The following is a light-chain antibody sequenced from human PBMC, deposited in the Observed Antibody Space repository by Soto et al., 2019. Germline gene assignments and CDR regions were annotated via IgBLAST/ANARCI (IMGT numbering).Light chain of an antibody. CDR3: QHART. CDR2: DAS. V-gene: IGKV1-5*01. CDR1: QSISSW. Sequence: DIQMTQSPSTLSASVGDRVTITCRASQSISSWLAWYQQKPGKAPKLLIYDASILESGVPSRFSGSGSGTEFTLTISSLQPDDFATYYCQHARTFGQGTKVEIK. J-gene: IGKJ1*01.